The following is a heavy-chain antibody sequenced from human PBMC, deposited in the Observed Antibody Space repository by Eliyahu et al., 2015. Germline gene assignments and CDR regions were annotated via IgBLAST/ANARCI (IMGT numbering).Heavy chain of an antibody. Sequence: QVQLQESGPGLVKPSQTLSLTCSXSGGSISSGAYYWSWIRQHPGKGLEWIGYIYYSGSTFYNPSLKSRVTISVDTSKNQFSLKLSSVTAADTAVYYCARGLPNYYYGMAVWGQGTTVTVSS. CDR3: ARGLPNYYYGMAV. V-gene: IGHV4-31*03. CDR2: IYYSGST. CDR1: GGSISSGAYY. J-gene: IGHJ6*02.